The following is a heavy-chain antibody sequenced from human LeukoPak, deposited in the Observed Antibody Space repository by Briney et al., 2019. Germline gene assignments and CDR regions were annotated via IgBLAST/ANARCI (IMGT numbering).Heavy chain of an antibody. CDR3: ARSILSYSSSWYYDF. D-gene: IGHD6-13*01. CDR2: ISYDGRT. V-gene: IGHV4-59*01. Sequence: LETLSLTCSVSGGSISNYFWSWIRQPPGKGLEWIAYISYDGRTNYNPSLKSRVTVSVDTSRNQFSLKVNSLTAADAAVYYCARSILSYSSSWYYDFWGPGTLVSVSS. CDR1: GGSISNYF. J-gene: IGHJ4*02.